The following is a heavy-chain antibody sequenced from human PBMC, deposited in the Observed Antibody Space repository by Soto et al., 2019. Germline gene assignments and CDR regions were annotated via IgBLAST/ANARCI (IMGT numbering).Heavy chain of an antibody. V-gene: IGHV3-23*01. CDR2: ISGSGSST. CDR1: GFTFSSYT. D-gene: IGHD7-27*01. J-gene: IGHJ4*02. Sequence: PGGSLRLSCAASGFTFSSYTMSWVRQAPGKGLEWVSTISGSGSSTYPADSVKGRFTISRDNSKNTLYLQMNSLRVEDTAIYYCAKAWGIDYWGQGTLVTVSS. CDR3: AKAWGIDY.